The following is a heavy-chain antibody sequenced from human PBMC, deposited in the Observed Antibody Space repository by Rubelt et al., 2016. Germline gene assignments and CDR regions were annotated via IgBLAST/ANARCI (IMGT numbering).Heavy chain of an antibody. CDR3: AGHYFDSSALSDF. D-gene: IGHD3-22*01. CDR1: GGSISSNSYY. V-gene: IGHV4-39*07. CDR2: IYYSGST. Sequence: QLQLQESGPGLVQPSETLSLTCTVSGGSISSNSYYWGWIRQPPGKGLEWIGSIYYSGSTYYNPSLKSRVTIFVDTSKNQLSLKLSSVTAADTAVYYCAGHYFDSSALSDFWGQGTLVTVSS. J-gene: IGHJ4*02.